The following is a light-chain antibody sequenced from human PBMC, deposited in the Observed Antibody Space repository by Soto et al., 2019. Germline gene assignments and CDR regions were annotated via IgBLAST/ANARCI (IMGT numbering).Light chain of an antibody. Sequence: EIVLTQSPATLSLSPGERATLSCRASQSVSSYLAWYQQKPGQAPRLLIYDASNRATGIPARFSGSGSGTDVTLTISSLEPEDFGFYYCQQRSNWPISFGEGTRLEIK. J-gene: IGKJ5*01. CDR3: QQRSNWPIS. V-gene: IGKV3-11*01. CDR1: QSVSSY. CDR2: DAS.